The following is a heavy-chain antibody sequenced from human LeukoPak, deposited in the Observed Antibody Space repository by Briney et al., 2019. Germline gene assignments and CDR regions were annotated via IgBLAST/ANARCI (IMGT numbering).Heavy chain of an antibody. CDR2: IYSGGST. V-gene: IGHV3-66*02. Sequence: GGSLRLSCAASGFTLSSNYMSWVRQAPGKGLEGVSVIYSGGSTYYTDSVKGRFTISRDNSKNTLYLQMNSLRAEDTAVYYCAGVATAMVYGMDVWGQGTTVTVSS. D-gene: IGHD5-18*01. CDR1: GFTLSSNY. CDR3: AGVATAMVYGMDV. J-gene: IGHJ6*02.